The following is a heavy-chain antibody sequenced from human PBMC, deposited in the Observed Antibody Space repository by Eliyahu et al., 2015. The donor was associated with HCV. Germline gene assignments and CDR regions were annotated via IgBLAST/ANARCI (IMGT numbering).Heavy chain of an antibody. Sequence: EVQLLESGGDLVQPGGSLRLSCAASGFTFSSYAMSWVRQVPGRGLGWVSDIIGGGGSTYYADSVKGRFTISRDNSKNTLYLQMHSLRAEDTAVYYCAKRIVGDNNVYCMDVWGQGTTVTVSS. CDR3: AKRIVGDNNVYCMDV. V-gene: IGHV3-23*01. J-gene: IGHJ6*02. CDR1: GFTFSSYA. D-gene: IGHD1-26*01. CDR2: IIGGGGST.